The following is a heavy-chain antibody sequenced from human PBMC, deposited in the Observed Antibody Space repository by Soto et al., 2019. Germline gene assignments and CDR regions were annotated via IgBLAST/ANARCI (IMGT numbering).Heavy chain of an antibody. CDR3: ARGVVLRYFDWLLRFDY. D-gene: IGHD3-9*01. V-gene: IGHV1-46*01. CDR2: INPSGGST. Sequence: SCKASGYTFTSYYMHWVRQAPGQGLEWMGIINPSGGSTSYAQKFQGRVTMTRDTSTSTAYMEPSSLRSEDTAVYYCARGVVLRYFDWLLRFDYWGQGTLVTVSS. CDR1: GYTFTSYY. J-gene: IGHJ4*02.